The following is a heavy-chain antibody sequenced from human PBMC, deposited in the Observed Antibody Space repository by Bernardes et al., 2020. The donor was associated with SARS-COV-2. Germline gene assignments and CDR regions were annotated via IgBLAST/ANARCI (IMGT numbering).Heavy chain of an antibody. CDR2: VYPNSGDT. CDR3: ASVTWSSHDGFDI. V-gene: IGHV1-2*02. CDR1: GYTFTDYH. D-gene: IGHD6-13*01. Sequence: ASLKVSCKASGYTFTDYHIHWVLQAPGQGLEWMVWVYPNSGDTSFAQNFQARVTMTRDTSVSTAYMELRRLRFDDTAVYYCASVTWSSHDGFDIWGQGTVVTVSS. J-gene: IGHJ3*02.